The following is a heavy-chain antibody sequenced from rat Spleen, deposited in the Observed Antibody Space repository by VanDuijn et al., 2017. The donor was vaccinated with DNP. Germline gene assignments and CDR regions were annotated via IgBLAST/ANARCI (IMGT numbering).Heavy chain of an antibody. CDR2: IWTGGNT. CDR1: GFSLSNFN. J-gene: IGHJ3*01. CDR3: ARHSSRYNYNWFAY. D-gene: IGHD1-5*01. Sequence: QVQLRESGPGLVQPSQTLSLTCTVSGFSLSNFNVHWVRQPTGKGLEWMGVIWTGGNTDYNSALKSRLSINRDTSKSQVFLKMNSLQPEDTGTYYCARHSSRYNYNWFAYWGQGTLVTVSS. V-gene: IGHV2-30*01.